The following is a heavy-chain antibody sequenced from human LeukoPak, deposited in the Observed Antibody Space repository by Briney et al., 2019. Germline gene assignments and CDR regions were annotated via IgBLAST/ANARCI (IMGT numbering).Heavy chain of an antibody. J-gene: IGHJ6*04. CDR2: IGSSSSYI. CDR3: ARDVLGTVPYYYYGMDV. Sequence: PGGSLRLSCAASGFPFSSYSINWVRQAPGKGLEWVSSIGSSSSYIYYADSVKGRFIISRDNAQNSLYLQMNSLRVEDTAVYYCARDVLGTVPYYYYGMDVWGKGTTVTVSS. CDR1: GFPFSSYS. D-gene: IGHD2-8*02. V-gene: IGHV3-21*01.